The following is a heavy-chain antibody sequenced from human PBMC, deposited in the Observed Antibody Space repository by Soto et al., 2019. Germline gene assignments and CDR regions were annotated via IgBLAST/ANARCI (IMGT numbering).Heavy chain of an antibody. J-gene: IGHJ4*02. CDR1: GGSLSGSY. V-gene: IGHV4-34*01. D-gene: IGHD3-22*01. CDR3: ARGISMIGAVQRDAPGKDFFDS. Sequence: QVQLQQWGAGLLKPWGTLSPTAAVNGGSLSGSYGSWIGQPQGKGLSWMGGINHSGTTTQNPSLKTRVTISVDTSKNQFSLRLRSVTAADTAVYYCARGISMIGAVQRDAPGKDFFDSWGQGTLVTVSS. CDR2: INHSGTT.